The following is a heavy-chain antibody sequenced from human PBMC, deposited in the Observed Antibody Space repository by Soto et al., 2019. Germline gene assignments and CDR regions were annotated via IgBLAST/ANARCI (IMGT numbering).Heavy chain of an antibody. CDR1: GFTFSSYG. Sequence: GGSLRLSCAASGFTFSSYGMHWVRQAPGKGLEWVAVIWYDGSDKYYADSVKGRFTISRDNSKNTLYLQMNSLRDEDTAVYYCAKDLYSRYWGQGTLVTVSS. D-gene: IGHD6-13*01. V-gene: IGHV3-33*06. J-gene: IGHJ4*02. CDR3: AKDLYSRY. CDR2: IWYDGSDK.